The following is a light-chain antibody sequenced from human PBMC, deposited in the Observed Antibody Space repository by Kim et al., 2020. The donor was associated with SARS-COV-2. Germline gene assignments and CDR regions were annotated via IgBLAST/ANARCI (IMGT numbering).Light chain of an antibody. CDR3: QQYDSSPPWT. J-gene: IGKJ1*01. CDR2: GAS. CDR1: QSIGRY. V-gene: IGKV3-20*01. Sequence: DIVLTQSPDTLSLSPGDRATLSCRAGQSIGRYLAWYQHVPGQAPKILIYGASNRATGIPDRFSGSGSGTDFTLTISRLEPEDFAVYYCQQYDSSPPWTFGQGTKVEIK.